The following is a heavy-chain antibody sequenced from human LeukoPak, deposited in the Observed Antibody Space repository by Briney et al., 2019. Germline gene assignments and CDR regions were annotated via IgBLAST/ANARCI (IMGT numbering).Heavy chain of an antibody. V-gene: IGHV3-23*01. J-gene: IGHJ4*02. CDR3: AKDRGHVTLQYFDS. Sequence: GGSLTLSCPACGFTFNTYAMNWVGQAAGKGLEGVSGISGSDGSRYYADFVRGRVSISSHNSQTTLYLQMNSLRAEDTAVYYCAKDRGHVTLQYFDSWSQGTLVTVSS. CDR1: GFTFNTYA. D-gene: IGHD2-21*02. CDR2: ISGSDGSR.